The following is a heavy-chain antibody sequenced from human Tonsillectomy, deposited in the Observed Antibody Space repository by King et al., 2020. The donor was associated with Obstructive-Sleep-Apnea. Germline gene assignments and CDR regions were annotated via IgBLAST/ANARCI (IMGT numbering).Heavy chain of an antibody. D-gene: IGHD6-13*01. Sequence: QLQESGPGLVKPSETLSLTCTVSGGSISSSSYYWAWIRQSPGKGLDWIGSFYSSGTTYYTPSLRGRVTISGDTSKNQFPLKLDSVTAADTAVYYCARNPYSSTWLAYWGQGTLVTVSS. CDR3: ARNPYSSTWLAY. V-gene: IGHV4-39*06. J-gene: IGHJ4*02. CDR1: GGSISSSSYY. CDR2: FYSSGTT.